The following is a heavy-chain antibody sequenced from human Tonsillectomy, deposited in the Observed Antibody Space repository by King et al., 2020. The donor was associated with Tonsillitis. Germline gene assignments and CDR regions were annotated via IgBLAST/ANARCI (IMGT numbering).Heavy chain of an antibody. V-gene: IGHV3-23*04. CDR3: AKYSGRHYYNYYMDV. Sequence: VQLVESGGGLVQPGGSLRLSCAASGFTFSSYAMAWVRQAPGKGLEWFSLIHDNGAGPYYAESVKGRLAISRNNARNTLYLQMSSLRAEDTAIYYCAKYSGRHYYNYYMDVWGKGTTVTVSS. D-gene: IGHD1-26*01. J-gene: IGHJ6*03. CDR2: IHDNGAGP. CDR1: GFTFSSYA.